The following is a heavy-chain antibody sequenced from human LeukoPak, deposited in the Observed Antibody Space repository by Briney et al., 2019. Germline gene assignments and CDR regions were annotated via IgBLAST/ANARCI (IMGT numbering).Heavy chain of an antibody. CDR2: INHSGST. J-gene: IGHJ5*02. CDR1: GGSFSGYY. V-gene: IGHV4-34*01. D-gene: IGHD1-26*01. Sequence: SETLSLTCAVYGGSFSGYYWSWIRQPPGKGLEWIGEINHSGSTNYNPSLKSRVTISVDTSKNQFSLKLSSVTAADTAAYYCARVSYSGSYQNWFDPWGQGTLVTVSS. CDR3: ARVSYSGSYQNWFDP.